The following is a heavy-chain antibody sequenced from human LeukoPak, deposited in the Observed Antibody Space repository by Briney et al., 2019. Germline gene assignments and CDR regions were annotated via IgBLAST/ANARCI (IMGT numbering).Heavy chain of an antibody. V-gene: IGHV2-5*01. CDR2: IYWNDEK. CDR3: VHSGPNGKLDVYHI. J-gene: IGHJ3*02. CDR1: GFSLSTSGVG. D-gene: IGHD4/OR15-4a*01. Sequence: DSGPPLVTPAQTLTLTCTFSGFSLSTSGVGVGWIRQPPGKALEWLAPIYWNDEKRYISSLKSRLTIPKDTSKKQVVLTMTNMSPVDTAAYYCVHSGPNGKLDVYHIWGQGTMVTVSS.